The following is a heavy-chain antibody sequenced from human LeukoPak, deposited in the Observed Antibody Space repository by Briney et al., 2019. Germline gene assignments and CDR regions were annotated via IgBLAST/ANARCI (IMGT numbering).Heavy chain of an antibody. V-gene: IGHV4-4*09. J-gene: IGHJ4*02. CDR2: IYTSGST. Sequence: SETLSLTCTVSGGSISSYYWSWIRQPPGKGLEWIGYIYTSGSTNYNPSLKSRVTISVDTSKNQFSLKLSSVTAADTAVYYCARHSDHTAMVNGYYFDYWGQGTLVTVSS. D-gene: IGHD5-18*01. CDR3: ARHSDHTAMVNGYYFDY. CDR1: GGSISSYY.